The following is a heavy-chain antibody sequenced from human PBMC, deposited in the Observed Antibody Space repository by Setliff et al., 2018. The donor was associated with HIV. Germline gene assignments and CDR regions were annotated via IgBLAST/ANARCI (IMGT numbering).Heavy chain of an antibody. CDR3: ARALYFYDSRGFRSLGFDP. V-gene: IGHV4-31*03. J-gene: IGHJ5*02. CDR1: GASLSGDDFF. CDR2: ISYRGTT. D-gene: IGHD3-22*01. Sequence: SETLSLTCTVSGASLSGDDFFWNWIRQHPTGALEWIGYISYRGTTFYNPSLKSRLAIPVDTSKSHFSLQLTSMTAADTAVYFCARALYFYDSRGFRSLGFDPWGQGTLVTSPQ.